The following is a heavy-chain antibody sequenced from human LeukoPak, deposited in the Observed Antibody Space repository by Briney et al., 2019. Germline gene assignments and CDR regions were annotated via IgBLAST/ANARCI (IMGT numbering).Heavy chain of an antibody. D-gene: IGHD3-10*01. CDR1: GGTFSSYA. J-gene: IGHJ4*02. Sequence: ASAKVSCKASGGTFSSYAISWVRQAPGQGLEWMGGIIPIFGTANYAQKFQGRVTITTDESTSTAYMELSSLRSEDTAVYYCARSAIWFGELLYPPDYWGQGTLVTVSS. V-gene: IGHV1-69*05. CDR2: IIPIFGTA. CDR3: ARSAIWFGELLYPPDY.